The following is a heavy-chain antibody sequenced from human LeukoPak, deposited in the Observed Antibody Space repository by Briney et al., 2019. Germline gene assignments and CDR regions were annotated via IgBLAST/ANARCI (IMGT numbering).Heavy chain of an antibody. J-gene: IGHJ4*02. CDR3: TRDPPAVLLGTYG. CDR2: IYSDGRT. V-gene: IGHV3-66*01. CDR1: GFSVTSDY. D-gene: IGHD2/OR15-2a*01. Sequence: PGGSLRLSCTASGFSVTSDYMNWVRQAAGKGLEWVSLIYSDGRTYHADSVKGRFTISRDKSNNMVYLQMNNLRVEDTAMYYCTRDPPAVLLGTYGWGQGALVTVSS.